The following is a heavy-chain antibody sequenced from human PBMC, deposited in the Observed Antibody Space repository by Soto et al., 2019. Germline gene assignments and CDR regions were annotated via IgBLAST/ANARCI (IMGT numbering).Heavy chain of an antibody. D-gene: IGHD5-18*01. CDR2: VNAGNDNT. Sequence: ASVKVSCKTSGYTFTNNVIHWVRQAPGQRLEWIGWVNAGNDNTKWSREFQGRLTLTKDTSATTAYMELSSLTPEDTAIYFCTREVPYGYSRFDYWGQGTLVTVSS. CDR1: GYTFTNNV. V-gene: IGHV1-3*01. J-gene: IGHJ4*02. CDR3: TREVPYGYSRFDY.